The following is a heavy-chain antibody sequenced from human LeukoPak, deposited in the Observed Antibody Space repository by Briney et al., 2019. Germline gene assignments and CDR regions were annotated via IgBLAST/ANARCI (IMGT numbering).Heavy chain of an antibody. CDR3: ATQRGSYLWGTDFDY. Sequence: ASVKVSCKASGYTFTGYYMHWGRQAPGQGLEWMGWINPNSGDTKYSRKFQGRVTMTRDTSISTAYMELSRLRSDDTAVYYCATQRGSYLWGTDFDYWGQGTLVTVSS. D-gene: IGHD3-16*01. J-gene: IGHJ4*02. CDR2: INPNSGDT. V-gene: IGHV1-2*02. CDR1: GYTFTGYY.